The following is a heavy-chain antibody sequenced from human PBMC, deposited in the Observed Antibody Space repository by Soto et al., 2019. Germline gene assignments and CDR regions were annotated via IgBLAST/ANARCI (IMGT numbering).Heavy chain of an antibody. CDR1: GFTFSSYG. D-gene: IGHD2-8*01. Sequence: PGGSLRLSCAASGFTFSSYGMHWVRQAPGKGLEWVAVIWYDGSNKYYADSVKGRFTISRDNSKNTLYLQMNSLRAEDTAVYYCARDGMVYAITNYGMDVWGQGTTVTVSS. V-gene: IGHV3-33*01. CDR3: ARDGMVYAITNYGMDV. CDR2: IWYDGSNK. J-gene: IGHJ6*02.